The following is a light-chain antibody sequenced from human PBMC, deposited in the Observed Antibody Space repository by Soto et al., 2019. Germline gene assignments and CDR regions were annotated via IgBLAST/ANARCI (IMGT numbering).Light chain of an antibody. CDR2: SNN. J-gene: IGLJ1*01. V-gene: IGLV1-44*01. CDR3: ASWDDTLNDYV. Sequence: QSVLTQPPSASGTPGQTVTISCSGSYSNVGANPVSWYQQVPGRAPQLLIYSNNQRPAGVPGRFSGSRSDTSASLSISGLQSADEVDYYCASWDDTLNDYVFGTGTKGTVL. CDR1: YSNVGANP.